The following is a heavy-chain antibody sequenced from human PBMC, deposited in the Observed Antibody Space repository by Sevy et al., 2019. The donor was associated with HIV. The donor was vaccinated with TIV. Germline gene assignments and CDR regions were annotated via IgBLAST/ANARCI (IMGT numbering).Heavy chain of an antibody. Sequence: GGSLRLSCAASGFTFSDYYMSWIRQAPWKGLEWVSYISSSGSTIYYADSVKGRFTISRDNAKNSLYLQMNSLRAEDTAVYYCASSYGSGSYYTFDYWGQGTLVTVSS. V-gene: IGHV3-11*01. CDR1: GFTFSDYY. J-gene: IGHJ4*02. D-gene: IGHD3-10*01. CDR3: ASSYGSGSYYTFDY. CDR2: ISSSGSTI.